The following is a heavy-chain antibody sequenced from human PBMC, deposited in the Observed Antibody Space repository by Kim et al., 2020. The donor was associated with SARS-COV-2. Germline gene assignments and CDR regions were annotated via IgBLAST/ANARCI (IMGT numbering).Heavy chain of an antibody. CDR1: GFTFSSYA. Sequence: GGSLRLSCAASGFTFSSYAMHWVRQAPGKGLEWVAVISYDGSNKYYADSVKGRFTISRDNSKNTLYLQMNSLRAEDTAVYYCARVLRGYYGSGATSLGYWGQGTLVTVSS. V-gene: IGHV3-30*04. CDR2: ISYDGSNK. D-gene: IGHD3-10*01. CDR3: ARVLRGYYGSGATSLGY. J-gene: IGHJ4*02.